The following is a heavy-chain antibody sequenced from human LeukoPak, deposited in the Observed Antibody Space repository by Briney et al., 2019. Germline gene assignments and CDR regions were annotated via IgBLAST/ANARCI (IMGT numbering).Heavy chain of an antibody. D-gene: IGHD6-13*01. V-gene: IGHV3-48*04. CDR3: ARGSPIAAGYYYYYYMDV. Sequence: GGSLRLSCAASGFTFSSYSMNWVRQAPGKGLEWVSYISSSSTIYYADSVKGRFTISRDNAKNSLYLQMNSLRAEDTAVYYCARGSPIAAGYYYYYYMDVWGKGTTVTVSS. CDR1: GFTFSSYS. J-gene: IGHJ6*03. CDR2: ISSSSTI.